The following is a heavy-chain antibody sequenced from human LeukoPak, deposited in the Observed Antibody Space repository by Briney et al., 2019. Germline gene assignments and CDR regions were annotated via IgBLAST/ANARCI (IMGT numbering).Heavy chain of an antibody. J-gene: IGHJ4*02. Sequence: GGSLRLSCAASGFTFSSYSMNWVRQAPGKGLEWVSAISSDSNYIYYADSAKGRFTISRDNAKNSLYLQMTSLRAEDTAVYYCARDYAAAVDYWGQGTLVTVSS. V-gene: IGHV3-21*01. CDR3: ARDYAAAVDY. CDR1: GFTFSSYS. D-gene: IGHD2-15*01. CDR2: ISSDSNYI.